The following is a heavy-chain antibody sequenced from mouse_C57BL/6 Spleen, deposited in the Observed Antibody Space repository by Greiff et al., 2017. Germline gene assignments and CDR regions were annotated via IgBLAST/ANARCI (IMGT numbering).Heavy chain of an antibody. CDR3: ASGSYYYGSSSFAY. CDR2: IHPNSGST. Sequence: QVQLQQPGAELVKPGASVKLSCKASGYTFTSYWMHWVKQRPGQGLEWIGMIHPNSGSTNYNEKFKSKATLTVDKSSSTAYMQLSSLTSEDSAVYYWASGSYYYGSSSFAYWGQGTLVTVSA. D-gene: IGHD1-1*01. J-gene: IGHJ3*01. CDR1: GYTFTSYW. V-gene: IGHV1-64*01.